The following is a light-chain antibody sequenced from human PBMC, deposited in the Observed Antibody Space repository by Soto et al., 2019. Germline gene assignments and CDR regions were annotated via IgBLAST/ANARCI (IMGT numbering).Light chain of an antibody. CDR1: QSVSSSY. J-gene: IGKJ1*01. CDR3: QQYGSSPWT. V-gene: IGKV3-20*01. Sequence: EIVLTQSPGTLSLSPGERATLSCRASQSVSSSYLAWYQQKPGQAPRLLIYGASSWATGIPDRFSGRGSGTDFTLTISRLEPEDFAVYYCQQYGSSPWTFGQGTKVEIK. CDR2: GAS.